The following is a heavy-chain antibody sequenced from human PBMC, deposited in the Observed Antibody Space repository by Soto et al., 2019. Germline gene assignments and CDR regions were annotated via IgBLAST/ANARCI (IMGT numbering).Heavy chain of an antibody. CDR3: ARMKVDSYQFYYAMDV. V-gene: IGHV2-26*01. J-gene: IGHJ6*02. CDR2: IFSDNER. Sequence: PTLVNPTETLTLTCTVSGFSLTTGKMGVSWIRQPPGKALEWLAHIFSDNERSYSTSLQGRLTISKDTSGSQVVLSMTNVDPVDTATYYCARMKVDSYQFYYAMDVWGQGTTVTVSS. CDR1: GFSLTTGKMG. D-gene: IGHD3-9*01.